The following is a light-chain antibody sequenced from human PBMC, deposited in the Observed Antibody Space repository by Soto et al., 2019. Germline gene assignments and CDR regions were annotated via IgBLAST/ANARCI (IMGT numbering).Light chain of an antibody. CDR3: SSYTRSSSLVI. V-gene: IGLV2-14*01. CDR1: SSDVGDYNY. CDR2: EVT. Sequence: QSALTQPASVSGSPGQSISISCTGTSSDVGDYNYVSWYQQHPGKAPKLIISEVTHRPSGVSDRFSGSKSGNTASLTISGLQAEDEADYYCSSYTRSSSLVIFGGGTKLTVL. J-gene: IGLJ2*01.